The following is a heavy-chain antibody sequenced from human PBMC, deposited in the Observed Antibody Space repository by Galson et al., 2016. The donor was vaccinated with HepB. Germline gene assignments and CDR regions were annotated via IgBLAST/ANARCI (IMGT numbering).Heavy chain of an antibody. CDR3: ARPRDNYGHAIDI. CDR1: GFRFGTYW. V-gene: IGHV3-7*01. Sequence: SLRLSCAASGFRFGTYWMSWVRQAPGKGLEWVANIHPAGGEKYYMDSVRGRFAISRDNAKNPLDLQMNSLRVVDTAVYYCARPRDNYGHAIDIWGQGTMVTVSS. D-gene: IGHD3-10*01. CDR2: IHPAGGEK. J-gene: IGHJ3*02.